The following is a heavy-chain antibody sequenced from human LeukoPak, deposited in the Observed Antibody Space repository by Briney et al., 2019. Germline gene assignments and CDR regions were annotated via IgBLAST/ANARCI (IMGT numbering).Heavy chain of an antibody. CDR2: IYHSGST. Sequence: SETLSLTCAVSGGSISSGGYSWSWIRQPPGKGLEWIGYIYHSGSTYYNPSLKSRVTISVDRSKNQFSLKLSSVTAADTAVYYCARAPGSTNWFDPWGQEPWSPSPQ. D-gene: IGHD3-10*01. CDR3: ARAPGSTNWFDP. J-gene: IGHJ5*02. CDR1: GGSISSGGYS. V-gene: IGHV4-30-2*01.